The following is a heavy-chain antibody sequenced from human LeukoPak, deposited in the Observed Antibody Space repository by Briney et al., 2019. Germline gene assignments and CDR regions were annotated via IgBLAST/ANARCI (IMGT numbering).Heavy chain of an antibody. CDR1: TFTFSNAW. CDR3: TTAPRGYCSGGSCSYAFDI. Sequence: GGSLRLSCAASTFTFSNAWMSWVRPAPGKGLEWVGRIKSKSDGGTTDYAAPVKGTFTISRDDSKNTLYLQMNSLKTEDTAVYYCTTAPRGYCSGGSCSYAFDIWGQGTMVTVSS. D-gene: IGHD2-15*01. J-gene: IGHJ3*02. V-gene: IGHV3-15*01. CDR2: IKSKSDGGTT.